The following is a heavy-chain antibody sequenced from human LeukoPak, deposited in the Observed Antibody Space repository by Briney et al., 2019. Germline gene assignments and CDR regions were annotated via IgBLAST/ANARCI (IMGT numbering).Heavy chain of an antibody. CDR1: GFTFSSYA. D-gene: IGHD3-3*01. J-gene: IGHJ4*02. CDR2: VSGSSGTT. CDR3: AKWGPGYDFWSGVPH. Sequence: GGSLRLSFAASGFTFSSYAMSWVRQAPGKGLEWVSAVSGSSGTTYYTDSVKGRFTISRDNSKDTLYLQMNSLRAEDTAVYYCAKWGPGYDFWSGVPHWGQGTLVTVSS. V-gene: IGHV3-23*01.